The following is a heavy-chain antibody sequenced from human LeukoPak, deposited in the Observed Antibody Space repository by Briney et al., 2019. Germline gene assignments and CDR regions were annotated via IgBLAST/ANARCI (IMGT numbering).Heavy chain of an antibody. J-gene: IGHJ4*02. CDR3: ARDLYGGTGRDY. CDR2: ISSSSSYI. V-gene: IGHV3-21*01. Sequence: GGSLRLSCAAFGFTFNSYSMNWVRQAPGKGLEWVSSISSSSSYIYYADSVKGRFTISRDNAKNSLYLQMNSLRAEDTAVYYCARDLYGGTGRDYWGQGTLVTVSS. D-gene: IGHD4-23*01. CDR1: GFTFNSYS.